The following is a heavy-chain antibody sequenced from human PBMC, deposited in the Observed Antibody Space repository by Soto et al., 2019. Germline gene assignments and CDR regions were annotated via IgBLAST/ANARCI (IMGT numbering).Heavy chain of an antibody. CDR1: GDSVSSNSAA. J-gene: IGHJ4*02. D-gene: IGHD1-20*01. CDR3: ARENSWNYFDY. V-gene: IGHV6-1*01. Sequence: SQTLSLTCAISGDSVSSNSAAWHWVGQSPSRGLEWLGRTYYRSKWYNDYAVSLKSRITINPDTSKNQFSLQLNSVTPEDPAVYHCARENSWNYFDYWGQGTLVTVSS. CDR2: TYYRSKWYN.